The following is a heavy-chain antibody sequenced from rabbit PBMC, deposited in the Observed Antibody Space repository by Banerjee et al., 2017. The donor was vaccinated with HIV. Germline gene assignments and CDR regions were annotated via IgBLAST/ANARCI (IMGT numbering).Heavy chain of an antibody. CDR2: IDSSDGDT. CDR3: ARGDDDIIGNYYPGAFDP. J-gene: IGHJ2*01. CDR1: GFSFSSNW. V-gene: IGHV1S45*01. D-gene: IGHD7-1*01. Sequence: LEESGGGLVKPGGTLTLTCTVSGFSFSSNWICWVRQAPGKGLEWIACIDSSDGDTDYANWPKGRFTISKASSTTVTLQMTSLTVADTATYFCARGDDDIIGNYYPGAFDPRGPGTLVTVS.